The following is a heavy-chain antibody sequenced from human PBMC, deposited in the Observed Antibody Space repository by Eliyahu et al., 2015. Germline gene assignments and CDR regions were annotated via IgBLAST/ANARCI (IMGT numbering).Heavy chain of an antibody. CDR3: ASVLWFGELSLDY. CDR1: GYTLKELS. CDR2: LDPDDGET. D-gene: IGHD3-10*01. V-gene: IGHV1-24*01. J-gene: IGHJ4*02. Sequence: QVQMVQSGAEVKKPGASVKVSCKVSGYTLKELSMHWVRQAPGKGLEWMGGLDPDDGETIYAEKFQGRVNMTEDTSTDTAYMELSSLSSEDTAVYYCASVLWFGELSLDYWGQGTLLSVSS.